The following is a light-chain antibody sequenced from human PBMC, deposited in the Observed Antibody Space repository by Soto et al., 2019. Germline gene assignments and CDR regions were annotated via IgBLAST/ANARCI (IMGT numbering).Light chain of an antibody. CDR2: KAS. CDR3: QHYNSYPYT. V-gene: IGKV1-5*03. J-gene: IGKJ2*01. CDR1: QSISSW. Sequence: DIQMTQSPSTPSASVGDGVIMTCRASQSISSWLAWYQQKPGKAPKLLIYKASTLQSGVPSRFSGSGSGTEFTLTISSLQPDDFATYYCQHYNSYPYTFGQGTKLEIK.